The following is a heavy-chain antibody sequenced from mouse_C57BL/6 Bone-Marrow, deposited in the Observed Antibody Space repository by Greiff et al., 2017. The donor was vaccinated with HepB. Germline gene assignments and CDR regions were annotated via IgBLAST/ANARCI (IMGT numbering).Heavy chain of an antibody. D-gene: IGHD1-1*01. CDR1: GYTFTSYG. Sequence: VKLMESGAELARPGASVKLSCKASGYTFTSYGISWVKQRTGQGLEWIGEIYPRSGNTYYNEKFKGKATLTADKSSSTAYMELRSLTSEDSAVYFCANYDYGSSYWYFDVWGTGTTVTVSS. V-gene: IGHV1-81*01. CDR2: IYPRSGNT. J-gene: IGHJ1*03. CDR3: ANYDYGSSYWYFDV.